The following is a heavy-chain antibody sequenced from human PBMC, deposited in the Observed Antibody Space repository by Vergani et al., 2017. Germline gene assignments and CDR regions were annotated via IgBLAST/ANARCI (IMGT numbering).Heavy chain of an antibody. CDR3: AGGERGYCSGGSCYTNWFDP. CDR2: ISAYNGNT. V-gene: IGHV1-18*01. J-gene: IGHJ5*02. CDR1: GYTFTSYG. D-gene: IGHD2-15*01. Sequence: QVQLVQSGAEVKKPGASVKVSCKASGYTFTSYGISWVRQAPGQGLEWMGWISAYNGNTNYAQKFQGWVTMTRDTSISTAYMELSRLRSDDTAVYYCAGGERGYCSGGSCYTNWFDPWGQGTLVTVSS.